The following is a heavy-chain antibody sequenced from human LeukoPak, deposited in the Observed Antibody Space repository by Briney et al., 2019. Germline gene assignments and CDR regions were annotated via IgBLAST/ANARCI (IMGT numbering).Heavy chain of an antibody. CDR3: ARDPVISVPPDY. V-gene: IGHV1-18*04. CDR1: GYTFTGYY. D-gene: IGHD3-16*02. J-gene: IGHJ4*02. CDR2: ISAYNGNT. Sequence: ASVKVSCKASGYTFTGYYMHWVRQAPGQGLEWMGWISAYNGNTNYAQKLQGRVTMTTDTSTSTAYMELRSLRSDDTAVYYCARDPVISVPPDYWGQGTLVTVSS.